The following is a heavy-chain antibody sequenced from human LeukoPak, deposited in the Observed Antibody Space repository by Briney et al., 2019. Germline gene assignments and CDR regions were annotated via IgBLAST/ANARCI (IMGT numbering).Heavy chain of an antibody. CDR1: GFTFSSYS. CDR3: ARGHRRYFDWLLRDGGNWFDP. CDR2: IYYSGST. Sequence: SGGSLRLSCAASGFTFSSYSMNWVRQAPGKGLEWIGSIYYSGSTYYNPSLKSRVPISVDTSKNQFSLTLSSVTAADTAVYYCARGHRRYFDWLLRDGGNWFDPWGQGTLVTVSS. D-gene: IGHD3-9*01. J-gene: IGHJ5*02. V-gene: IGHV4-39*07.